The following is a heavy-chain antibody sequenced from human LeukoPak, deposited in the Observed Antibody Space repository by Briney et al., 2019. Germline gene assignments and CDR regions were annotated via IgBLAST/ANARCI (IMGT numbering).Heavy chain of an antibody. CDR2: ISSNGDNT. V-gene: IGHV3-64D*06. J-gene: IGHJ4*02. Sequence: GGSLRLSCSVSGFTFSTYVMHWVRQAPGKGLEYVSAISSNGDNTYYADSVKGRFTISRDNSKNTLYLQMSSLRAADTAVYYCVRGTGYWGQGTLVTVYS. CDR3: VRGTGY. CDR1: GFTFSTYV.